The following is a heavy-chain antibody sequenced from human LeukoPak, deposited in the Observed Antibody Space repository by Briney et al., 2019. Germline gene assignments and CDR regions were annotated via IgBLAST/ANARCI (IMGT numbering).Heavy chain of an antibody. V-gene: IGHV1-2*02. CDR2: INPNSGGT. CDR1: GYTFTGYY. CDR3: AKTGEMATTAPDY. D-gene: IGHD5-24*01. Sequence: ASVKVSCKASGYTFTGYYMHWVRQAPGQGLEWMGWINPNSGGTNYAQKFQGRVTMTRDTSISTAYMELSRLRSDDTAVYYCAKTGEMATTAPDYWGQGTLVTVFS. J-gene: IGHJ4*02.